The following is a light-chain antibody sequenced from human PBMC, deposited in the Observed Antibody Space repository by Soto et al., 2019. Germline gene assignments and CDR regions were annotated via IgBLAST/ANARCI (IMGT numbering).Light chain of an antibody. CDR2: AAS. CDR1: QGVGSW. J-gene: IGKJ1*01. CDR3: QQANSFPWT. V-gene: IGKV1-12*01. Sequence: IQMTQSPSSVSAPVGDRVTITCRASQGVGSWLAWYQQKPGKAPNLLIFAASSLQSGVPSRFSGSGSGTDFTLTISSLQPEDVASYYCQQANSFPWTFGQGTKVEIK.